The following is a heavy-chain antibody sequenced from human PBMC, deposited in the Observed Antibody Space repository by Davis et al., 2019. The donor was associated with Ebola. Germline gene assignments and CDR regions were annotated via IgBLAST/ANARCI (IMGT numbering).Heavy chain of an antibody. CDR3: ARVQGG. V-gene: IGHV3-74*01. J-gene: IGHJ4*02. CDR1: GCTFSTYW. CDR2: IDSDGSST. Sequence: GESLKISCAASGCTFSTYWMNWVRQAPGKGLAWVSRIDSDGSSTTYADSVKGRFTISRDNSKNTLYLQMNSLRAEDTAVYYCARVQGGWGQGTLVTVSS.